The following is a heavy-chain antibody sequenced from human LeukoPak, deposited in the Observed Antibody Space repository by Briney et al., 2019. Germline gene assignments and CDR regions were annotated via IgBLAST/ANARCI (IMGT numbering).Heavy chain of an antibody. Sequence: ASVKVSCKASGYTFTGYYMHWVRQAPGQGLEWMGWINPNSGGTNYAQKFQGRVTMTRDTSISTAYMELSRLRSDDTAVYYCARDTAMVGNWFDPWGQGTLVTVSS. J-gene: IGHJ5*02. CDR1: GYTFTGYY. V-gene: IGHV1-2*02. CDR3: ARDTAMVGNWFDP. D-gene: IGHD5-18*01. CDR2: INPNSGGT.